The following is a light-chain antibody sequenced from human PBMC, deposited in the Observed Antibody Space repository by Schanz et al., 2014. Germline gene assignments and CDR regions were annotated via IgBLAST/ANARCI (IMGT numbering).Light chain of an antibody. V-gene: IGLV2-14*03. CDR1: SSDIGGYNY. CDR3: SSYADSSTL. J-gene: IGLJ1*01. CDR2: DVS. Sequence: QSALTQPASVSGSPGQSITISCTGTSSDIGGYNYVSWYQQHPGKAPKVMIFDVSNRPSGVSNRFSGSRSGNTASLTISGLQAEDEADYYCSSYADSSTLFGPGTKLTVL.